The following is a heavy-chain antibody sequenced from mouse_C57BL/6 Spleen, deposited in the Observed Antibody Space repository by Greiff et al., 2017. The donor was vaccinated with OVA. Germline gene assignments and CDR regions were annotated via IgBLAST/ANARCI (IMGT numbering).Heavy chain of an antibody. CDR2: IDPEDGDT. V-gene: IGHV14-1*01. CDR1: GFNIKDYY. CDR3: TSSIYDGCV. Sequence: VQLQQSGAELVRPGASVKLSCTASGFNIKDYYMHWVKQRPDKGLEWIGRIDPEDGDTEYDPKFQGKATMTADTSSNTAYLQLSSLPSEYTAVYYCTSSIYDGCVWGTGTTVTVSS. J-gene: IGHJ1*03. D-gene: IGHD2-3*01.